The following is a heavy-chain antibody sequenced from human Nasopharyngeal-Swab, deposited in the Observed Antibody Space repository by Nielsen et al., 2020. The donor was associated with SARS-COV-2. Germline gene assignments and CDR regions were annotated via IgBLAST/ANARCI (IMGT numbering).Heavy chain of an antibody. D-gene: IGHD3-22*01. CDR2: INGDGTIT. CDR3: ARVTGGYSFDS. CDR1: GFSFSSYW. Sequence: GGSLRLSCAASGFSFSSYWLHYVRQVPGKGLLWVSRINGDGTITTYADSVKGRFTISRDNAKNTLYLQMNSLTVEDTAVYYCARVTGGYSFDSWGRGTLVTVSS. J-gene: IGHJ4*01. V-gene: IGHV3-74*03.